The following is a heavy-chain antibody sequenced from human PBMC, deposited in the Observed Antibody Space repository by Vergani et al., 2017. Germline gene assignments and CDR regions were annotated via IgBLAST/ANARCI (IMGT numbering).Heavy chain of an antibody. J-gene: IGHJ5*02. CDR1: GGSVSSGSYY. CDR3: ARGVAVAPDWFDP. D-gene: IGHD6-19*01. V-gene: IGHV4-61*10. CDR2: IYYSGST. Sequence: QVQLPESGPGLVKPSETLSLTCTVSGGSVSSGSYYWSWIRQPAGKGLEWIGYIYYSGSTNYNPSLKSRVTISVDTSKNQFSLKLSSVTAADTAVYYCARGVAVAPDWFDPWGQGTLVTVSS.